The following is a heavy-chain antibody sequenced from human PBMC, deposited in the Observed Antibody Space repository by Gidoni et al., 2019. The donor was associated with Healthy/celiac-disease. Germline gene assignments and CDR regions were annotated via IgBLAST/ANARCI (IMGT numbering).Heavy chain of an antibody. V-gene: IGHV3-33*01. Sequence: QVQLVESGGGVVQPGRSLRLSCAASGFPFSSYGSHWVRQAPGKGLEWVAVIWYDGSNKYYADSVKGRFTISRDKSKNTLYLQMNSLRAEDTAVYYCARDHCGGDCYHDYWGQGTLVTVSS. CDR3: ARDHCGGDCYHDY. D-gene: IGHD2-21*02. CDR1: GFPFSSYG. J-gene: IGHJ4*02. CDR2: IWYDGSNK.